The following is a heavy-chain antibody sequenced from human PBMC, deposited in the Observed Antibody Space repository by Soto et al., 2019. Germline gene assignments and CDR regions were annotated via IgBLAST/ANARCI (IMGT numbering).Heavy chain of an antibody. CDR2: ISWDGGST. D-gene: IGHD6-13*01. Sequence: EVQLVESGGVVVQPGGSLRLSCAASGFTFDDYTMHWVRQAPGKGLEWVSLISWDGGSTYYAGSVKGRFTISRDNSKNSLYLQMNSLRTEDTALYYCAKDIAAAGTGSFDYWGQGTLVTVSS. J-gene: IGHJ4*02. CDR3: AKDIAAAGTGSFDY. V-gene: IGHV3-43*01. CDR1: GFTFDDYT.